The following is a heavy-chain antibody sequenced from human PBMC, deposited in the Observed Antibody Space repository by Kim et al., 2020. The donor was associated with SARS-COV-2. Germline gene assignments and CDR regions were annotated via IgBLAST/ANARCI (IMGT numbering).Heavy chain of an antibody. CDR2: INPNSGGT. V-gene: IGHV1-2*02. CDR3: ARDLDDFITGTIGYYYYMDV. J-gene: IGHJ6*03. D-gene: IGHD1-7*01. Sequence: ASVKVSCKASGYTFTGYYMHWVRQAPGQGLEWMGWINPNSGGTNYAQKFQGRVTMTRDTPISTAYMELSRLRSDDTAVYYCARDLDDFITGTIGYYYYMDVWGKGTTVTVSS. CDR1: GYTFTGYY.